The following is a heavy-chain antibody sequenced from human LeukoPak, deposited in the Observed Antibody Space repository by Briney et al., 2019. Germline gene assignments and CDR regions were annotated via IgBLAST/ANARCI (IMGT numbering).Heavy chain of an antibody. V-gene: IGHV3-21*01. D-gene: IGHD2-15*01. Sequence: GGSLRLSCAASGFTFSTYSMNWVRQAPGKGLEWVSSIISSSSYIYYADSVKGRFTISRDDAKNSLYLQMNSLRAEDTAVYYCARDPQYCSGGSCYSFDYWGQGTLVTVSS. CDR2: IISSSSYI. CDR1: GFTFSTYS. CDR3: ARDPQYCSGGSCYSFDY. J-gene: IGHJ4*02.